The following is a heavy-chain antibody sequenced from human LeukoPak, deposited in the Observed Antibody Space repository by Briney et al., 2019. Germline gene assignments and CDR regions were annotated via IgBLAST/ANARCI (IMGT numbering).Heavy chain of an antibody. V-gene: IGHV1-2*02. Sequence: ASVKVSCKASGYTFTGYYMHWVRQAPGQGLEWMGWINPNSGGTNYAKKFQGRVTMTRDTSISTAYMELSRLRSDDTAVYYCARVCSSSWYREYWFDPWGQGTLVTVSS. D-gene: IGHD6-13*01. CDR3: ARVCSSSWYREYWFDP. CDR2: INPNSGGT. J-gene: IGHJ5*02. CDR1: GYTFTGYY.